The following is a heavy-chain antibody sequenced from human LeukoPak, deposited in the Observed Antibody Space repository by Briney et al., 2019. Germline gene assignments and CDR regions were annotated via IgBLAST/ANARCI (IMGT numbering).Heavy chain of an antibody. CDR3: ARGSEWVRGVGFDY. D-gene: IGHD3-10*01. V-gene: IGHV3-13*01. Sequence: PGGSLRLSCAASGFTFSSYDMHWVRQATGKGLEWVSAIGTAGDTYYPGSVKGRFTISRENAKNSLYLQMNSLRAGDTAVYYCARGSEWVRGVGFDYWGQGTLVTVSS. J-gene: IGHJ4*02. CDR2: IGTAGDT. CDR1: GFTFSSYD.